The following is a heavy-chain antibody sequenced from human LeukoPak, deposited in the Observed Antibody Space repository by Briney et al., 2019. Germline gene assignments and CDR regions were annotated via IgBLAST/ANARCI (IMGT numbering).Heavy chain of an antibody. D-gene: IGHD6-13*01. CDR1: GFTFSDYY. CDR2: VSGGGGST. J-gene: IGHJ4*02. V-gene: IGHV3-23*01. CDR3: AKVFYPAAGTGRVDFPFDY. Sequence: GGSLRLSCVASGFTFSDYYMSWIRQAPGKGLEWVSSVSGGGGSTYYADSVKGRFTISRDNSKTTLYLQMNSLRAEDTAVYYCAKVFYPAAGTGRVDFPFDYWGQGTLVTVSS.